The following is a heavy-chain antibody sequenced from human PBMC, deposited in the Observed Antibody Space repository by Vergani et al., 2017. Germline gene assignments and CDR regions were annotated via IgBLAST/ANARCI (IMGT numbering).Heavy chain of an antibody. CDR1: GYTFSNYY. V-gene: IGHV1-46*03. CDR2: INPSGGHT. Sequence: QVQLVQSGAEVKKPGASVKVSCKTSGYTFSNYYMHWVRQAPGQGLEWMGIINPSGGHTNYAQKFQGRVTMTRDTSTGTVYMELSSLRSEDTAIYYCARGDYGILTGYRYWGQGTLVTVSA. J-gene: IGHJ4*02. CDR3: ARGDYGILTGYRY. D-gene: IGHD3-9*01.